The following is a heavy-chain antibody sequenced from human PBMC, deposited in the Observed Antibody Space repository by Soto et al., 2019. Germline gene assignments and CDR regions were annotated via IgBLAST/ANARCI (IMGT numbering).Heavy chain of an antibody. Sequence: TSETLSLTCTVSGGSISSGGYYCSWIRQHPGKGLEWIGYIYHSGSTYYNPSLKSRVTISVDRSKNQFSLKLSSVTAADTAVYYCARTPDIWGQGTMVTVSS. J-gene: IGHJ3*02. CDR2: IYHSGST. V-gene: IGHV4-30-2*01. CDR1: GGSISSGGYY. CDR3: ARTPDI.